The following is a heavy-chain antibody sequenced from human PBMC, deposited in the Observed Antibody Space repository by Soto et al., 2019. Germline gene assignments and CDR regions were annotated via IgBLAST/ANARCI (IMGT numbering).Heavy chain of an antibody. CDR2: IYPGDSET. Sequence: PGESLKISCEASGYKFTAYWIGWVRQTPGKGLEWMGIIYPGDSETRYSPSFQGQVTISVDKSNSTAYLQWNSLEASDTATYYCARPIGVTVDGTRWYFDLWGRGTLVTVSA. J-gene: IGHJ2*01. CDR1: GYKFTAYW. V-gene: IGHV5-51*01. D-gene: IGHD6-19*01. CDR3: ARPIGVTVDGTRWYFDL.